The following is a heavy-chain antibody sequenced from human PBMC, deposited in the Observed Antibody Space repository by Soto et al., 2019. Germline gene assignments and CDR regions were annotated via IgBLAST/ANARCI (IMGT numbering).Heavy chain of an antibody. CDR2: INPNSGGT. V-gene: IGHV1-2*04. Sequence: GASVKVSCKASGYTFTGYYMHWVRQAPGQGLEWMGWINPNSGGTNYAQKFQGWVTMTRDTSISTAYMELSRLRSDDTAVYYCARGASTSIVGATGSFDYWAQGTLVTV. CDR3: ARGASTSIVGATGSFDY. CDR1: GYTFTGYY. J-gene: IGHJ4*02. D-gene: IGHD1-26*01.